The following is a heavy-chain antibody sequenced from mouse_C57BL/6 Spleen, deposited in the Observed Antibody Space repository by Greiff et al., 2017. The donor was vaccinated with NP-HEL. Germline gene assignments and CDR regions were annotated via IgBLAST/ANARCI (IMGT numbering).Heavy chain of an antibody. CDR1: GYSITSGYY. J-gene: IGHJ2*01. CDR2: ISYDGSN. D-gene: IGHD1-1*01. Sequence: EVKLQESGPGLVKPSQSLSLTCSVTGYSITSGYYWNWIRQFPGNKLEWMGYISYDGSNNYNPSLKNRISITRDTSKNQFFLKLNSVTTEDTATYYCAREDYGSRYFDYWGQGTTLTVSS. V-gene: IGHV3-6*01. CDR3: AREDYGSRYFDY.